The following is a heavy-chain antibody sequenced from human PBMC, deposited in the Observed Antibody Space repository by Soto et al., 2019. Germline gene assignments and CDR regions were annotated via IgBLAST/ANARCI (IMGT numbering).Heavy chain of an antibody. CDR3: ARVGSHDYGVQFDY. CDR1: GGSISSGGYY. J-gene: IGHJ4*02. D-gene: IGHD4-17*01. V-gene: IGHV4-31*03. Sequence: SETLSLTCTVSGGSISSGGYYWSWIRQHPGKGLEWIGYIYYSGSTYYNPSLKSRVTISVDTSKNQFSLKLSSVTAADTAVYYCARVGSHDYGVQFDYWGQGTLVTVST. CDR2: IYYSGST.